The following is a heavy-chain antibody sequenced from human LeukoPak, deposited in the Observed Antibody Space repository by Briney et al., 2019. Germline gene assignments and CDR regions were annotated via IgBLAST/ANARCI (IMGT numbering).Heavy chain of an antibody. Sequence: SETLSLTCTVSGGTISSYYWSWIRQPPGKGLEWIGYIYYSGSTNYNPSLKSRVTISVDTSKNQFSLKLSSVTAADTAVYYCARHLGHYGSGAFDIWGQGTMVTVSS. CDR3: ARHLGHYGSGAFDI. D-gene: IGHD3-10*01. V-gene: IGHV4-59*08. CDR2: IYYSGST. J-gene: IGHJ3*02. CDR1: GGTISSYY.